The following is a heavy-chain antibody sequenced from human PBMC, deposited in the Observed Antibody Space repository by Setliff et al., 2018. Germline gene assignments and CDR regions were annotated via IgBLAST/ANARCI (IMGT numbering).Heavy chain of an antibody. Sequence: ETLSLSCAASGFTFSSYSMNWVRQAPGKGLEWVSYISSSSSTIYYADSVKGRFTISRDNAKNSLYLQMNSLRAEDTAVYYCARDKGSAAAGTAYYYGMDVWGQGTTVNVS. CDR2: ISSSSSTI. CDR1: GFTFSSYS. CDR3: ARDKGSAAAGTAYYYGMDV. V-gene: IGHV3-48*01. J-gene: IGHJ6*02. D-gene: IGHD6-13*01.